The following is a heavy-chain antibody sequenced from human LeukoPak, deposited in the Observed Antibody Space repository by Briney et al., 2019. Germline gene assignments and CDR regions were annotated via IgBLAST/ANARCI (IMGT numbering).Heavy chain of an antibody. CDR1: GFTFSSYA. V-gene: IGHV3-23*01. J-gene: IGHJ4*02. D-gene: IGHD3-16*01. Sequence: GGSLRLSCAASGFTFSSYAMSWVRQAPGKGLEWVSAISGGGCGTYYADSVKGRFTISRDNSKNTLYLQMNSLRAEDTAVYYCAKGRYYFDYWGQGTLVTVSS. CDR3: AKGRYYFDY. CDR2: ISGGGCGT.